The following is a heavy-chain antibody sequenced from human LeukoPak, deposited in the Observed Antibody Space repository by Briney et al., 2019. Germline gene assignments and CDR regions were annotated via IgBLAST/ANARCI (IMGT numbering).Heavy chain of an antibody. CDR1: GGSFTTYY. CDR3: ARDAFFGGGYYMDAFDI. V-gene: IGHV4-34*01. CDR2: INHSGST. J-gene: IGHJ3*02. Sequence: SETLSLTCAVYGGSFTTYYWSWIRQTPGKGLEWIGEINHSGSTNYNPSLKSRVTISVDTSKNQFSLKLSSVTAADTAVYYCARDAFFGGGYYMDAFDIWGQGTMVTVSS. D-gene: IGHD1-26*01.